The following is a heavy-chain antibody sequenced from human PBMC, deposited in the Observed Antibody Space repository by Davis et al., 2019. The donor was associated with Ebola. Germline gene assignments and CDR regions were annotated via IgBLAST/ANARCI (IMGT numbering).Heavy chain of an antibody. CDR1: AGSVSSGGYY. J-gene: IGHJ4*02. V-gene: IGHV4-61*08. CDR3: ASQRGDIAVPGTPGTGFDY. CDR2: IYHSGST. D-gene: IGHD6-19*01. Sequence: MPSETLSLTCTVSAGSVSSGGYYWNWIRQPPGKGLDWIGYIYHSGSTYYNPSLTSRVTLSVDTSKNQISLKLNSVTAADTAVYYCASQRGDIAVPGTPGTGFDYWGQGTLVTVSS.